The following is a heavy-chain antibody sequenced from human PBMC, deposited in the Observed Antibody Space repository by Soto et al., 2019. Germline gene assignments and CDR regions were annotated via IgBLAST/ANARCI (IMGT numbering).Heavy chain of an antibody. V-gene: IGHV4-59*01. J-gene: IGHJ6*02. Sequence: SETLSLTCTVSGGSISSYYWSWIRQPPGKGLEWIGYIYYSGSTNYNPSLKSRVTISVDTSKNQFSLKLSSVTAADTAVYYCARDHPHYGMDVWGQGTTVTVSS. CDR3: ARDHPHYGMDV. CDR2: IYYSGST. CDR1: GGSISSYY.